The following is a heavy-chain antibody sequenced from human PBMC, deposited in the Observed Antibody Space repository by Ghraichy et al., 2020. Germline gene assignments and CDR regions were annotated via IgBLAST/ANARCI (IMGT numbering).Heavy chain of an antibody. J-gene: IGHJ4*02. CDR2: IKPDGSEE. Sequence: GSVKVSCAASEFTFSNYWMSWVRQAPGKGLEWVAHIKPDGSEEFYVDSVKGRFTTSRENAHNSLSLQMNSLRAEDSAVYYCARSTFSSADYWGQGTLVTVSS. V-gene: IGHV3-7*01. CDR1: EFTFSNYW. CDR3: ARSTFSSADY. D-gene: IGHD6-6*01.